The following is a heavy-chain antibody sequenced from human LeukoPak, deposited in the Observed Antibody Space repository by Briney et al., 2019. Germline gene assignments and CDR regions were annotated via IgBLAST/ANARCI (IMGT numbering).Heavy chain of an antibody. CDR2: IYYSGST. D-gene: IGHD6-6*01. V-gene: IGHV4-59*08. CDR3: ARHEWDSRSSHPGFDP. Sequence: TETLSPTCTVSGGYISNYYWSWIRQPPGKGLEWIGYIYYSGSTSYNPSLKSRVTISVDTSKNQFSLKLSSVTAADTAVYYCARHEWDSRSSHPGFDPWGQGTLVTVS. J-gene: IGHJ5*02. CDR1: GGYISNYY.